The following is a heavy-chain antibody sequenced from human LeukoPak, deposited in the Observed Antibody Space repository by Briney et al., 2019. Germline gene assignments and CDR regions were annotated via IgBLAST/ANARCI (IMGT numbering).Heavy chain of an antibody. V-gene: IGHV3-9*01. CDR2: ISWHSGSI. D-gene: IGHD5-12*01. Sequence: GGSLRLSCAASGFTFDDYAMHWVRQAPGKGLEWVSGISWHSGSIGYADSVKGRFTISRDNAKNSLYLQMSSLRAEDTAVYYCAKVNSGDLYYFDYWGQGTLVTVSS. CDR3: AKVNSGDLYYFDY. CDR1: GFTFDDYA. J-gene: IGHJ4*02.